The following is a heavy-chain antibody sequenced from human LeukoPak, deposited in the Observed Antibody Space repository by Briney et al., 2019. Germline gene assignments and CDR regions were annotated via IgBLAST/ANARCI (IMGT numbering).Heavy chain of an antibody. CDR1: GGTFSSHA. D-gene: IGHD5-12*01. CDR2: IIPIFGTT. J-gene: IGHJ4*02. CDR3: ARGDSGYDYGFDN. Sequence: SVKVSCRASGGTFSSHAISWVRQAPGQGLEWAGGIIPIFGTTNYAQKFQGRVTITTDESTSTGYMELRSLRSDDTAVYYCARGDSGYDYGFDNWGQGTLVTVSS. V-gene: IGHV1-69*05.